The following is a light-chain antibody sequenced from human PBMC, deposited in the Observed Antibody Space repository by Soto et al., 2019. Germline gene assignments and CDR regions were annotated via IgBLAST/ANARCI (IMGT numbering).Light chain of an antibody. CDR2: DAS. CDR1: QTIRRW. Sequence: DIEMTQSPSTLSASVGDRLTITCRASQTIRRWLAWYQQRPGKAPKVLIYDASTLESGVPARFSGSGSETEFTLTISSLQPEDYANYYCQHYNCYPSPLGPGT. V-gene: IGKV1-5*01. CDR3: QHYNCYPSP. J-gene: IGKJ1*01.